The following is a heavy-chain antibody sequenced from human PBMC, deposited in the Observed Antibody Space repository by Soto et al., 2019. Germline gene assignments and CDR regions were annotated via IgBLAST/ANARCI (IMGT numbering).Heavy chain of an antibody. D-gene: IGHD4-17*01. Sequence: RVSCAASGFTFSSNYMSWVRQAPGKGLEWVSVIYSGGSTYYADSVKGRFTISRDNSKNTLYLQMNSLRAEDTAVYYCTKSVTTDAFDIWGQGTMVPVS. V-gene: IGHV3-53*01. CDR2: IYSGGST. J-gene: IGHJ3*02. CDR1: GFTFSSNY. CDR3: TKSVTTDAFDI.